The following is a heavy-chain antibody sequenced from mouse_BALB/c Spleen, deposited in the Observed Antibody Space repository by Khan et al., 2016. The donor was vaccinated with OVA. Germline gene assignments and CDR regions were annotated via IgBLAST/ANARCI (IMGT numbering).Heavy chain of an antibody. CDR1: GYTFTSYW. Sequence: DLVKPGASVKLSCKASGYTFTSYWINWIKQRPGQGLEWIGRIGPGSSNAYYNDMFKDKATLTVDTSSNTAYIQLSSLSSEDSAVYFCASENYYGRSCYAFDYWGQGTSVIVSA. V-gene: IGHV1S41*01. D-gene: IGHD1-1*01. CDR2: IGPGSSNA. J-gene: IGHJ4*01. CDR3: ASENYYGRSCYAFDY.